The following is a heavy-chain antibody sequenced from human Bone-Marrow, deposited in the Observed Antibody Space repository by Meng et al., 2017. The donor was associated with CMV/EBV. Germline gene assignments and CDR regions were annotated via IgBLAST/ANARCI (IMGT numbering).Heavy chain of an antibody. V-gene: IGHV4-39*01. Sequence: SETLSLTCTVSGGSISSSSYYWGWIRQPPGKGLEWIGSIYYSGSTYYNPSLKSRVTISVDTSKNQFSLKLSSVTAADTAVYYCARGRICSSTSCHREYFQHWGQGTRVTVSS. CDR1: GGSISSSSYY. J-gene: IGHJ1*01. CDR2: IYYSGST. D-gene: IGHD2-2*01. CDR3: ARGRICSSTSCHREYFQH.